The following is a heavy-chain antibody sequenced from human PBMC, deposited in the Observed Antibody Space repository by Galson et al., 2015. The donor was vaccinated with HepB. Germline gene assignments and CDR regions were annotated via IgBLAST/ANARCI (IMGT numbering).Heavy chain of an antibody. Sequence: SVKVSCKASGGTFGTYAINWVRQAPGQGLEWMGRIVPIFGPEDYAQSFQGRVTITEDASTSTVYMELSSLTSDDTALYYCARENCGSDCQSGVNVFDIWGLGTAVTISS. CDR3: ARENCGSDCQSGVNVFDI. J-gene: IGHJ3*02. D-gene: IGHD2-21*02. CDR1: GGTFGTYA. CDR2: IVPIFGPE. V-gene: IGHV1-69*13.